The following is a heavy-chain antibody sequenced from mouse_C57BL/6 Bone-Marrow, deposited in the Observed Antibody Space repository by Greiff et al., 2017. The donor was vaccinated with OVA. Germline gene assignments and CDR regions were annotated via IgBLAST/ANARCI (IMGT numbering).Heavy chain of an antibody. V-gene: IGHV1-81*01. CDR3: ARQTTVVATEDFDY. Sequence: VQLVESGAELARPGASVKLSCKASGYTFTSYGISWVKQRTGQGLEWIGEIYPRSGNTYYNEKFKGKATLTADKSSSTAYMELRSLTSEDSAVYFCARQTTVVATEDFDYWGQGTTLTVSS. D-gene: IGHD1-1*01. CDR2: IYPRSGNT. CDR1: GYTFTSYG. J-gene: IGHJ2*01.